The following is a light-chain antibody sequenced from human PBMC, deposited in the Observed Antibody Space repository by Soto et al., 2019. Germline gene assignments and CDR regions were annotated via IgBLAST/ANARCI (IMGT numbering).Light chain of an antibody. CDR3: QQYDNLPLT. CDR1: QDISNY. Sequence: DIQMTQSPSSLSASVGDRVTITCQANQDISNYLNWYQKKPGKAPKLLIYDASKLDTGVPSRFSGSGSGTDFSFTISSLQPEDIATYYCQQYDNLPLTFGGGTKVEIK. J-gene: IGKJ4*01. V-gene: IGKV1-33*01. CDR2: DAS.